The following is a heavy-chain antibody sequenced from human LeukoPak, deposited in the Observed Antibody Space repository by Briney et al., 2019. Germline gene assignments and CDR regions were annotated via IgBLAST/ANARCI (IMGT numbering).Heavy chain of an antibody. CDR2: IAGSGGSI. V-gene: IGHV3-23*01. CDR3: AKGPTYDFWSGYPYFDY. J-gene: IGHJ4*02. CDR1: GFIFNNYA. D-gene: IGHD3-3*01. Sequence: GGSLRLSCAASGFIFNNYAMSWVRQAPGKGLEWVSAIAGSGGSIYYADSVKGRFTSSRDSSKNTLYLQMNSLRAEDTAIYYCAKGPTYDFWSGYPYFDYWGQGTLVTVSS.